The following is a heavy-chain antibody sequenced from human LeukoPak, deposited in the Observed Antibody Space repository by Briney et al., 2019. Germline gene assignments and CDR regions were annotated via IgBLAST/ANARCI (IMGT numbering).Heavy chain of an antibody. CDR3: ARDYYGSGTYSHPGDH. CDR2: IYPGNDNT. CDR1: RYTLTDYA. D-gene: IGHD3-10*01. J-gene: IGHJ4*02. Sequence: ASVKVSCKASRYTLTDYALHSVRQAPGQRREWMGWIYPGNDNTKYSQKFQGRVTITRDTSASTAYMELSSLRAEDTAVYYCARDYYGSGTYSHPGDHWGKGTLVTVSS. V-gene: IGHV1-3*01.